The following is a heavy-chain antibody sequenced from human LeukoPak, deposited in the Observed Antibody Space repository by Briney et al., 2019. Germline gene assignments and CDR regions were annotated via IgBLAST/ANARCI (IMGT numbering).Heavy chain of an antibody. D-gene: IGHD3-16*01. Sequence: SETLSLTCAVSGGSISSSNWWSWVRQPPGKGLEWIGEIYHSGSTNYNPSLKSRVTISVDKSRNQFSLKLSSVTAADTAVYYCGAVGGNYYYMAVGGKGTPVPFS. CDR2: IYHSGST. CDR1: GGSISSSNW. J-gene: IGHJ6*03. CDR3: GAVGGNYYYMAV. V-gene: IGHV4-4*02.